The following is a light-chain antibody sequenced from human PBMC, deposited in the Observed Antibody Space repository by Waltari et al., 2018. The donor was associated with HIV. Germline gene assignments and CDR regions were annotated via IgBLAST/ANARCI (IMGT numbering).Light chain of an antibody. V-gene: IGLV2-14*01. CDR3: SSYTSSSTLV. Sequence: QSALTQPASVSGSPGHSITISCPGTSSDVGGYNYVSWYQQHPGKAPKLMIYEVSNRPSGFFKRFSGSKSGNTASLTISGLQAEDEAYYYGSSYTSSSTLVCGGGTKLTVL. J-gene: IGLJ2*01. CDR1: SSDVGGYNY. CDR2: EVS.